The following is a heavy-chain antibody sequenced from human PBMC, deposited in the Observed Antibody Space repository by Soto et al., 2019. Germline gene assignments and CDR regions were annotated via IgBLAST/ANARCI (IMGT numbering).Heavy chain of an antibody. V-gene: IGHV3-7*01. CDR3: ARALGATTDY. CDR1: GFTFSSYW. D-gene: IGHD1-26*01. CDR2: IKQDGSEK. J-gene: IGHJ4*02. Sequence: GGSLRLSCAASGFTFSSYWMSWVRQAPGKGREWVANIKQDGSEKYYVDSVKGRFTISRANARNSLYQQMNSRRAEDTAVYYCARALGATTDYWGRGTLVTVSS.